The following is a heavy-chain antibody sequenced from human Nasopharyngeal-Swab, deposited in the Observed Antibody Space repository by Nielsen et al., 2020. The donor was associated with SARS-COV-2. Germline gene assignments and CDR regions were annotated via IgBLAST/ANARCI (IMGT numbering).Heavy chain of an antibody. D-gene: IGHD3-3*01. V-gene: IGHV3-64D*06. J-gene: IGHJ4*02. Sequence: GESLKISCSASGFTFSSYGMHWVRQAPGKGLEYVSVISSNGGSTYYADSVKGRFTISRDNSKNTLYLQMSSLRAEDTAVYYCVGDLWGGPDYWGQGTLVTGSS. CDR2: ISSNGGST. CDR3: VGDLWGGPDY. CDR1: GFTFSSYG.